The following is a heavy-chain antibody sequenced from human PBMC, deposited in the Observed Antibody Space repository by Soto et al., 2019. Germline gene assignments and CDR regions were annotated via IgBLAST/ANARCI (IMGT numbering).Heavy chain of an antibody. CDR2: IYYSGST. D-gene: IGHD4-4*01. Sequence: PSETLSLTCTVSGDSISSGGYYWSWIRQHPGKGLEWIGYIYYSGSTYYNPSLKSRVTISVDTSKNQFSLKLSSVTAADTAVYYCARRAVTTVEAYYYYYYGMDVWGQGTTVTVSS. V-gene: IGHV4-31*03. CDR3: ARRAVTTVEAYYYYYYGMDV. CDR1: GDSISSGGYY. J-gene: IGHJ6*02.